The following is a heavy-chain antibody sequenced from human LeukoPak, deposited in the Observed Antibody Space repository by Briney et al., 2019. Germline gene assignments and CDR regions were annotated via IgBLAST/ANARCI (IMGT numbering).Heavy chain of an antibody. D-gene: IGHD3-22*01. J-gene: IGHJ4*02. CDR2: IYFSGST. Sequence: SETLSLTCTVSGDSVSSGTYYWSWIRQPPGKGLEWIGHIYFSGSTTYNPSLESRVTISVDTSKNQFSLKLSSVTAADTAVYYCARHKSSGSYPLDYWGQGILVTVSS. CDR3: ARHKSSGSYPLDY. CDR1: GDSVSSGTYY. V-gene: IGHV4-61*01.